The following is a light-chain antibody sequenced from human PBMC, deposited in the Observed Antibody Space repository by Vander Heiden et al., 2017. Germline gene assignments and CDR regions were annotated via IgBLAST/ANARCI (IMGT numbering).Light chain of an antibody. Sequence: AIQVTQSPSSLSASVGDRVTITCRTSQDIRNDLGWYQQRPGKAPKLLIFAASHLQSGVPSRFSGSGSGTDFTLTISNLQPEDFATYYCLQDFFYPRTFGQGTNVEIK. CDR2: AAS. V-gene: IGKV1-6*01. J-gene: IGKJ1*01. CDR1: QDIRND. CDR3: LQDFFYPRT.